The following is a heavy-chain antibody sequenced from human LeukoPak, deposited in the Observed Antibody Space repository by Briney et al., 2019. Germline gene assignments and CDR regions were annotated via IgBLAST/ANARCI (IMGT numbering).Heavy chain of an antibody. Sequence: SETLSLTCTVSGGSISSGSYYWSWIRQPAGKGLEWIGRIYTSGSTNYNPSLKSRVTISVDTSKNQYSLKLSSVTAADTAVYYCARGIGYCGSTSCYEAAAWFDPWGQGTLVTVSS. D-gene: IGHD2-2*01. V-gene: IGHV4-61*02. CDR1: GGSISSGSYY. CDR2: IYTSGST. J-gene: IGHJ5*02. CDR3: ARGIGYCGSTSCYEAAAWFDP.